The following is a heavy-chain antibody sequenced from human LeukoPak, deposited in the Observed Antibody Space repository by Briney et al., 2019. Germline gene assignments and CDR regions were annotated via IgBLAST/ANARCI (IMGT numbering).Heavy chain of an antibody. Sequence: GASVKVSCKVSGYTLTELSMHWVRQAPGKGLVWMGGFDPEDGETIYAQKFQGRVTMTEDTSTDTAYMELSSLRSEDTAVYYCATARVNSVGNVWFDPWGQGTLVTVSS. D-gene: IGHD3-10*01. CDR3: ATARVNSVGNVWFDP. CDR2: FDPEDGET. J-gene: IGHJ5*02. CDR1: GYTLTELS. V-gene: IGHV1-24*01.